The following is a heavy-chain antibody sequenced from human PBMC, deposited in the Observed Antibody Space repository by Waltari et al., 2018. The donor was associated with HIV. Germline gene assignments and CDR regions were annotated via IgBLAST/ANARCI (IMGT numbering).Heavy chain of an antibody. CDR3: ARGRRWVQFHGHYYFDY. Sequence: QVQLQESGPGLVKPSETLSLTCNVSGASPPSNYWNWIRQTPGKELGWLGYISYSGSTKYSPSFKSRLIVSIVSSKSQFSLKLRSVTAADTAVYYCARGRRWVQFHGHYYFDYWGQGILVTVSS. D-gene: IGHD3-10*01. J-gene: IGHJ4*02. V-gene: IGHV4-59*01. CDR2: ISYSGST. CDR1: GASPPSNY.